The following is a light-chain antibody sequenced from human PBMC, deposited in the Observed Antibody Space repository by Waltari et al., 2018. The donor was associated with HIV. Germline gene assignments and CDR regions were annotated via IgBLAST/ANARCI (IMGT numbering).Light chain of an antibody. Sequence: SALTQPASLSGSPGPSIPISRTGTDSDVGGYSYAHWYQQHPGKAPKLMIYDVSKRPSGVSNRFSGSKSGNTASLTISGLQAEDEADYYCSSYTSSSTYVFGTGTKVTVL. CDR2: DVS. V-gene: IGLV2-14*03. J-gene: IGLJ1*01. CDR3: SSYTSSSTYV. CDR1: DSDVGGYSY.